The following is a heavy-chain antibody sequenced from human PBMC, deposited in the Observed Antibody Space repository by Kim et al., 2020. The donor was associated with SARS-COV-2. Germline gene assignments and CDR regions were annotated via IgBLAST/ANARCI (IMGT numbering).Heavy chain of an antibody. CDR1: GYTFTSYG. D-gene: IGHD4-17*01. CDR3: ARDRNSKNYGDYGGGNWFDP. J-gene: IGHJ5*02. CDR2: ISAYNGNT. V-gene: IGHV1-18*01. Sequence: ASVKVSSKASGYTFTSYGISWVRQAPGQGLEWMGWISAYNGNTNYAQKLQGRVTMTTDTSTSTAYMELRSLRSDDTAVYYCARDRNSKNYGDYGGGNWFDPWGQGTLVTVSS.